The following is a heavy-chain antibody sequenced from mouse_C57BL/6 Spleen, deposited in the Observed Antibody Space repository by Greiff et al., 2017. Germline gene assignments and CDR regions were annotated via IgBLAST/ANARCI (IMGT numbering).Heavy chain of an antibody. CDR3: ARLDGPDY. Sequence: VQLQESGPELVKPGASVKISCKASGYAFSSSWMNWVKQRPGKGLEWIGRIYPGDGDTNYNGKFKGKATLTADKSSSTAYMQLSSLTSEDSAVYCCARLDGPDYWGQGTTLTVSS. J-gene: IGHJ2*01. CDR2: IYPGDGDT. V-gene: IGHV1-80*01. D-gene: IGHD2-3*01. CDR1: GYAFSSSW.